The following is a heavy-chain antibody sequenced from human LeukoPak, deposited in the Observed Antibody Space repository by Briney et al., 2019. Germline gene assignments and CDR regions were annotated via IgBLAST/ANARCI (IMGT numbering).Heavy chain of an antibody. CDR3: ARGIAAAGHFDY. V-gene: IGHV4-59*01. CDR1: GGSISSYY. D-gene: IGHD6-13*01. J-gene: IGHJ4*02. Sequence: SETLSLTCTVSGGSISSYYWSWIRQPPGKGLEWIGYIYYSGSTNYNPSLKSRVTISVDTSKNQFSLKLSSVTAAGTAVYYCARGIAAAGHFDYWGQGTLVTVSS. CDR2: IYYSGST.